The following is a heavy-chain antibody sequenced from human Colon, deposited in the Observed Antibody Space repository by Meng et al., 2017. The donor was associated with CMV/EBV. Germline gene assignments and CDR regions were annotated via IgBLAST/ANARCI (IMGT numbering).Heavy chain of an antibody. D-gene: IGHD3-10*01. CDR3: AKEEYYYGSGSYYTATYYYYHGMDV. Sequence: GESLKISCAASGFTFSSYGMHWVRQAPGKGLEWVAFIRYDGSNKYYADSVKGRFTISRDNSKNTLYLQMNSLRAEDTAVYYCAKEEYYYGSGSYYTATYYYYHGMDVWGQGTTVTVSS. CDR1: GFTFSSYG. CDR2: IRYDGSNK. V-gene: IGHV3-30*02. J-gene: IGHJ6*02.